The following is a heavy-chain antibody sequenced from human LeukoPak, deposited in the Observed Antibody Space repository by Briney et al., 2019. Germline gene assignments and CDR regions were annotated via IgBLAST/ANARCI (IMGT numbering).Heavy chain of an antibody. J-gene: IGHJ4*02. CDR3: VLTDVDTAMRPFDY. CDR1: GFLLSTSGVG. V-gene: IGHV2-5*02. CDR2: IYWDDGK. Sequence: SGPTLVKPTQTLTLTCTFSGFLLSTSGVGVGWIRQPPGKALEWLALIYWDDGKRYSPSLKSRLTITKDTSKNQVVLTMTNMDPVDTATYYCVLTDVDTAMRPFDYWGQGTLVTVSS. D-gene: IGHD5-18*01.